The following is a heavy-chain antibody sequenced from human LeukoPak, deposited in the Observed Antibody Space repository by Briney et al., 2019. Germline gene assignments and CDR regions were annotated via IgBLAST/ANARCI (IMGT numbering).Heavy chain of an antibody. V-gene: IGHV3-30*18. CDR2: ISYDGSNK. Sequence: GGSLRLSCAASGFTFSSYGMHWVRQAPGKGLEWVAVISYDGSNKYYADSVKGRFTISRDNSKNTLYLQMNSLRAEDTAVYYCAKGRHIVVVTATVQEYFQHWGQGTLVSVSS. CDR1: GFTFSSYG. CDR3: AKGRHIVVVTATVQEYFQH. J-gene: IGHJ1*01. D-gene: IGHD2-21*02.